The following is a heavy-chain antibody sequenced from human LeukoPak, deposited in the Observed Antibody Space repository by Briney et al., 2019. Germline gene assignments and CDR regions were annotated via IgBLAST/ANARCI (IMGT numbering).Heavy chain of an antibody. D-gene: IGHD6-19*01. Sequence: PGRSLRLSCAASGFTFSSYVMHWVRQAPGKGLEWVAGISYDGNNKYYAESVKGRFTISRDNSKNTLYLQMNSLRAEDTAVYYCARERVTGTSYYYYYGMDVWGQGTTVTVSS. J-gene: IGHJ6*02. CDR1: GFTFSSYV. V-gene: IGHV3-30*03. CDR2: ISYDGNNK. CDR3: ARERVTGTSYYYYYGMDV.